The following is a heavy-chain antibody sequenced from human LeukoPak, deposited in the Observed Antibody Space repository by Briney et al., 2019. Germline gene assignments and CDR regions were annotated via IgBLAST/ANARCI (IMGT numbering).Heavy chain of an antibody. Sequence: GGSLRLSCVASGITFSNYAVSWVRQAPGKGLEWIGRIKSKADGETTNYAEPVRGRFTISRDDSKSAVYLQMNSLKIEDTAVYYCTTDLGTYYHGSQRLIPIDYWGQGTLVTVSS. CDR1: GITFSNYA. D-gene: IGHD3-10*01. CDR3: TTDLGTYYHGSQRLIPIDY. V-gene: IGHV3-15*01. J-gene: IGHJ4*02. CDR2: IKSKADGETT.